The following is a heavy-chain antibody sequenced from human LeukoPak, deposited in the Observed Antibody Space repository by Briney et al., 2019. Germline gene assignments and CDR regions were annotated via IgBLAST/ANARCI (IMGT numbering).Heavy chain of an antibody. D-gene: IGHD6-13*01. V-gene: IGHV3-30*02. CDR2: IRYDGSNK. J-gene: IGHJ5*02. Sequence: GGSLRLSCAASGFTFSSYGMHWVRQAPGKGLEWVAFIRYDGSNKYYADSVKGRFTISRDNSKNTLYLQMNSLRAEDTAVYYCAKDFYSSSWYGFSNWFDPWGQGTLVTVSP. CDR1: GFTFSSYG. CDR3: AKDFYSSSWYGFSNWFDP.